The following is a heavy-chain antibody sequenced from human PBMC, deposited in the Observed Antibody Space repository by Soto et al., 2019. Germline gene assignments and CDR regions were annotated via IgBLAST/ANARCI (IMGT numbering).Heavy chain of an antibody. Sequence: PSETLSLTCTVSGGSISSSSYYWGWIRQPPGKGLEWIGSIYYSGSTYYNPSLKSRVTISVDTSKNQFSLKLSSVTAADPAVYYGASNPHRFTFSKGWGQGTLVTVSS. D-gene: IGHD3-16*01. CDR1: GGSISSSSYY. V-gene: IGHV4-39*01. J-gene: IGHJ4*02. CDR3: ASNPHRFTFSKG. CDR2: IYYSGST.